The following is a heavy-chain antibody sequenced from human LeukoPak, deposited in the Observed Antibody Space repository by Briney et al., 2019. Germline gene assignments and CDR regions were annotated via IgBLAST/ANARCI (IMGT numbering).Heavy chain of an antibody. Sequence: GGSLRLSCAASGFTFDDYAMHWVRQAPGKGLEWVSSLTWNSGAIAYAGSVKGRFTISRDNAKNSLYLQMNSLRAEDTAVYYCARDLSVGSKPDLGFDYWGQGTLVTVSS. CDR2: LTWNSGAI. V-gene: IGHV3-9*01. D-gene: IGHD1-26*01. CDR3: ARDLSVGSKPDLGFDY. J-gene: IGHJ4*02. CDR1: GFTFDDYA.